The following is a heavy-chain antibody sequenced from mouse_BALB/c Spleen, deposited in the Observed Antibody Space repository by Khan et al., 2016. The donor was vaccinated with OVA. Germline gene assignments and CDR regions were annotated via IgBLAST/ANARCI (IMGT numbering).Heavy chain of an antibody. CDR2: INPNNGFS. CDR1: EFTFTEYT. Sequence: VRLQQSGPELVKPGASVKISCKTSEFTFTEYTIYWVKQSHGKSLECIGGINPNNGFSNFNQKFKDKATLTLDKSSRTAYMELRSLTSEDSAVYYGARGNYYGSTSYFGYWGQGTLVTVSA. CDR3: ARGNYYGSTSYFGY. J-gene: IGHJ3*01. D-gene: IGHD1-1*01. V-gene: IGHV1-18*01.